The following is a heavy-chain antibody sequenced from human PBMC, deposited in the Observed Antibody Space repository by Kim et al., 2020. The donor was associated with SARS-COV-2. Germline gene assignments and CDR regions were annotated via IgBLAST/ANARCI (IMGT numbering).Heavy chain of an antibody. Sequence: GGSLRLSCAVSGFSVSLNYMAWVRQPPGKGLECFSFLYLCFLPYYLSSFKFLFTLSIDTSRPHLSLQLPPLRVASTAGDFCVRAEGGEDRVDVWGQGT. V-gene: IGHV3-53*01. CDR2: LYLCFLP. J-gene: IGHJ3*01. CDR3: VRAEGGEDRVDV. CDR1: GFSVSLNY. D-gene: IGHD2-21*01.